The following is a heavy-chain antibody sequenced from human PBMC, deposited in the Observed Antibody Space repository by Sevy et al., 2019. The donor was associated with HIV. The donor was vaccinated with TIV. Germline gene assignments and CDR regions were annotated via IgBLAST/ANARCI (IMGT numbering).Heavy chain of an antibody. CDR3: ARDAAPLILPTAGFDS. J-gene: IGHJ5*01. Sequence: GGCLRLSCVASGFTFRSFSMHWVRQAPGKGLEWVAAIWYDGRTERYADSVQGRFTISRDNSKKTLYLQMNSLRDEDTTIYYCARDAAPLILPTAGFDSWGQGTLVTVSS. D-gene: IGHD1-1*01. CDR2: IWYDGRTE. V-gene: IGHV3-33*01. CDR1: GFTFRSFS.